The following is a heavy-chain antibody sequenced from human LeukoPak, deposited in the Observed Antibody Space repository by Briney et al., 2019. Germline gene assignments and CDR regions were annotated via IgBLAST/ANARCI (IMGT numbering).Heavy chain of an antibody. Sequence: PGGTLRLSCVASGFIFTSYGMSWVRQAPGKGLEWVSSISRSATTIYYADSVKGRFTISRDNAKNSLYLQMNSLRAEDTAVYFCARVGALSSSWLLYWGQGTLVTVSS. CDR3: ARVGALSSSWLLY. J-gene: IGHJ4*02. V-gene: IGHV3-48*04. CDR2: ISRSATTI. CDR1: GFIFTSYG. D-gene: IGHD6-13*01.